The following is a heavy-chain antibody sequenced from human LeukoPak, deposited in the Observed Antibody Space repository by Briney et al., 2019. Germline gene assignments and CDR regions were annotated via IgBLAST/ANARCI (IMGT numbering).Heavy chain of an antibody. D-gene: IGHD4-11*01. CDR1: GFTFSSYS. CDR3: ARGVPKTSYYYYYMDV. CDR2: ISSSSSYI. Sequence: GGSLRLSCAASGFTFSSYSMNWVRQAPGKGLEWVSSISSSSSYIYYADSVKGRFTISRDNAKNSLYQQMNSLRAEDTAVYYCARGVPKTSYYYYYMDVWGKGTTVTVSS. J-gene: IGHJ6*03. V-gene: IGHV3-21*01.